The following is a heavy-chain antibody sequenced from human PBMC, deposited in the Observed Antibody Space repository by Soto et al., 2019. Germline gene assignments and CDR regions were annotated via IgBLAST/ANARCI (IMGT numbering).Heavy chain of an antibody. Sequence: RRLSCAASGFTFSSYEMNWVRQAPGKGLEWVSYISSSGSTIYYADSVKGRFTISRDNAKNSLYLQMNSLRAEDTAVYYCASLINMIVVVPPPWGQGTLVTVSS. CDR3: ASLINMIVVVPPP. V-gene: IGHV3-48*03. CDR1: GFTFSSYE. CDR2: ISSSGSTI. D-gene: IGHD3-22*01. J-gene: IGHJ5*02.